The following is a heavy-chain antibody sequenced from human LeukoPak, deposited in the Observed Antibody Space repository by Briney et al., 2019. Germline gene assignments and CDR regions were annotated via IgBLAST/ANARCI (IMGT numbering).Heavy chain of an antibody. CDR3: PRDWTGAFDI. Sequence: PGGSLRLSCSASGFTFSSYEINWVRQAPGKGLEWVSYISSSGSTIYYADSVKGRFTISRDNAKNSLYLQMNSLRAEDTAVYYCPRDWTGAFDIWGQGTMVTVSS. CDR2: ISSSGSTI. CDR1: GFTFSSYE. V-gene: IGHV3-48*03. D-gene: IGHD3/OR15-3a*01. J-gene: IGHJ3*02.